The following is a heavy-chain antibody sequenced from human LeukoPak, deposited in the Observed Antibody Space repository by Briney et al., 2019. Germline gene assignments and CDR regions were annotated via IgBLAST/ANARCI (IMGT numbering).Heavy chain of an antibody. Sequence: PSETLSLTRTVSGGSISSYYWSWIRQPPGKGLEWIGYIYYSGSTNYNPSLKSRVTISVDTSKNQFSLKLTSVTAADTGVYYCARVGFYARAFDIWGQGTMITVSS. V-gene: IGHV4-59*01. CDR2: IYYSGST. CDR1: GGSISSYY. J-gene: IGHJ3*02. CDR3: ARVGFYARAFDI. D-gene: IGHD2/OR15-2a*01.